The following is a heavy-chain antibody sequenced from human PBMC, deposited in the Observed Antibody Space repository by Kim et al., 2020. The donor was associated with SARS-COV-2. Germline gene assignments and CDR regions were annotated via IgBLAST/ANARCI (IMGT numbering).Heavy chain of an antibody. V-gene: IGHV3-30*18. J-gene: IGHJ4*02. Sequence: GGSLRLSCAASGFTFSSYGMHWVRQAPGKGLEWVAVISYDGSNKYYADSVKGRFTISRDNSKNTLYLQMNSLRAEDTAVYYCAKGDSSGYYYAGFDYWGQGTLVTVSS. CDR2: ISYDGSNK. CDR3: AKGDSSGYYYAGFDY. CDR1: GFTFSSYG. D-gene: IGHD3-22*01.